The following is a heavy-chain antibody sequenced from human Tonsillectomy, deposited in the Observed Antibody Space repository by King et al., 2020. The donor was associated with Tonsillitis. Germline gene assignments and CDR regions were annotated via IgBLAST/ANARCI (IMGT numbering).Heavy chain of an antibody. D-gene: IGHD6-25*01. Sequence: VQLVESGGGVVQPGRSLRLSCAASGFTFSNYGMHWVRQAPGKGLEWVAVIWYDGRNKYYADSVKGRFTISRDNSKNTLYLQMSSLRGEDTAVYYCATAPASRGPLEYWGQGSRVTVSS. V-gene: IGHV3-33*08. CDR2: IWYDGRNK. J-gene: IGHJ4*02. CDR1: GFTFSNYG. CDR3: ATAPASRGPLEY.